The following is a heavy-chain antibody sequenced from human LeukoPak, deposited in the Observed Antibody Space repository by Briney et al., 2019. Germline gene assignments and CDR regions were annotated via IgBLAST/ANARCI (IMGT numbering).Heavy chain of an antibody. CDR3: ARYYYDSSGYYPIFDY. Sequence: ASVKVSCKASGYTFTSYAMNWVRQAPGQGLEWMGWINTNTGNPTYAQDFTGRFVFSLDTSVSTAYLQISSLKAEDTAVYYCARYYYDSSGYYPIFDYWGQGTLVTVSS. CDR2: INTNTGNP. J-gene: IGHJ4*02. D-gene: IGHD3-22*01. V-gene: IGHV7-4-1*02. CDR1: GYTFTSYA.